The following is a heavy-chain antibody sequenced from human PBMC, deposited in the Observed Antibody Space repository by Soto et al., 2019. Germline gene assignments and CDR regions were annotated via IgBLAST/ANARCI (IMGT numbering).Heavy chain of an antibody. J-gene: IGHJ4*02. CDR1: GVSLSTSAVG. Sequence: ESVPTLVNPTQTLTLTCTLSGVSLSTSAVGVGWIRQPPGKALEWLALIYWDDDKRYRPSLESRLNITQDTSKNQVVLRLANVDPADTGTYFCAHRNRDESDGGYYPLKFDYWGQGALVTVSS. D-gene: IGHD3-22*01. CDR3: AHRNRDESDGGYYPLKFDY. V-gene: IGHV2-5*02. CDR2: IYWDDDK.